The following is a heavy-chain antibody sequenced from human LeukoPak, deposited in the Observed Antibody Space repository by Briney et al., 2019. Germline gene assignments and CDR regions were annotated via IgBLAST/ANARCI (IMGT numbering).Heavy chain of an antibody. CDR3: ARSSGGSYYYFDY. D-gene: IGHD1-26*01. CDR2: IYHSGST. CDR1: GYSISSGYY. J-gene: IGHJ4*02. V-gene: IGHV4-38-2*01. Sequence: PSETLSLTCAVSGYSISSGYYWGWIRQPPGKGLEWIGSIYHSGSTYYNPSLKSRVTISVDTSKNQFSLKLSSVAAADTAVYYCARSSGGSYYYFDYWGQGTLVTVSS.